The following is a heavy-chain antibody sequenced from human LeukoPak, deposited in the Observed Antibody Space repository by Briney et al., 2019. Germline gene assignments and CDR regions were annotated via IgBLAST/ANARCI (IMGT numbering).Heavy chain of an antibody. CDR2: ISGSGGST. CDR1: GFTFSSYG. CDR3: AKDGAAALAIAFDI. Sequence: PGGTLRLSCAASGFTFSSYGMSWVRQAPGKGLEWVSAISGSGGSTYYADSVKGRFTISRDNSKNTLYLQMNSLRAEDTAVYYCAKDGAAALAIAFDIWGQGTMVTVSS. V-gene: IGHV3-23*01. D-gene: IGHD6-13*01. J-gene: IGHJ3*02.